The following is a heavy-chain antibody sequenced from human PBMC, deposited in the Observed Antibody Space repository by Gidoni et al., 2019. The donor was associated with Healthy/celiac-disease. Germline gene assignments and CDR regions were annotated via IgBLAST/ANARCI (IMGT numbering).Heavy chain of an antibody. V-gene: IGHV3-33*01. J-gene: IGHJ3*02. CDR3: ARDYYDSSGYYLQYAFDI. Sequence: QVQLVESGGGVVQPGRSLRLSCAASGFTFSSYGMHWVRQAPGNGLEWVAVIWYDGSNKYYADSVKGRFTISRDNSKNTLYLQMNSLRAEDTAVYYCARDYYDSSGYYLQYAFDIWGQGTMVTVSS. D-gene: IGHD3-22*01. CDR2: IWYDGSNK. CDR1: GFTFSSYG.